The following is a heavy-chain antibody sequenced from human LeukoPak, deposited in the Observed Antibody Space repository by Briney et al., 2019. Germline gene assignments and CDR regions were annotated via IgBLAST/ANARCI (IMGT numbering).Heavy chain of an antibody. Sequence: SVKVSCKASGGTFSSYAISWVRQAPGQGLEWMGRIIPIFGTANYAQKFQGTVTITTDESTSTAYMELSSLRSEDTAVYYCARDDYYDSSGYYVYWGQGTLVTVSS. V-gene: IGHV1-69*05. J-gene: IGHJ4*02. CDR3: ARDDYYDSSGYYVY. CDR2: IIPIFGTA. D-gene: IGHD3-22*01. CDR1: GGTFSSYA.